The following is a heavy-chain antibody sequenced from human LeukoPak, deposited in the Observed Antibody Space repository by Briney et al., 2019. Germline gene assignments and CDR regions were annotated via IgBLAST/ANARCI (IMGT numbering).Heavy chain of an antibody. CDR3: ARGGSAAKYYFDS. V-gene: IGHV4-59*11. Sequence: SETLSLTCTVSNDSISPLYWGWIRQPPGKGLEFIGYIFYSGTTNFNPSLKSRVTLSVDTSKHRFSLRLNSVTAADTAVYYCARGGSAAKYYFDSWGQGTLVTVSS. CDR1: NDSISPLY. CDR2: IFYSGTT. D-gene: IGHD6-13*01. J-gene: IGHJ4*02.